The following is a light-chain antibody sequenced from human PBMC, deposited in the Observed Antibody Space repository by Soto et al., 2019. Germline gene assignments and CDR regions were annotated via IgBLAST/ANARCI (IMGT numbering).Light chain of an antibody. J-gene: IGKJ1*01. CDR2: DAS. CDR1: QSVSSY. Sequence: EIVLTQSPATLSLSPGERATLSCRASQSVSSYLAWDQQKPGQAPRLLIYDASNRATGIPARFSGSGSGTDFTLTISSLEPEDFAVYYCQQRSNWPPSTFGQGTKVEIK. CDR3: QQRSNWPPST. V-gene: IGKV3-11*01.